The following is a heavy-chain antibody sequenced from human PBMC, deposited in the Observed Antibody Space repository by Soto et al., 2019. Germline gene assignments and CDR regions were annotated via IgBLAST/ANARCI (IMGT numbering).Heavy chain of an antibody. CDR1: GGSFNRHT. Sequence: QVQLVQSGAEVRKPGSSVRVSCKASGGSFNRHTISWVRQAPGQGLEWMGGIIPIFGTANHAQKFQGRVKIIADESTSTVYMELGSLRSDDTAIYYCARGWGYDSTDYYYAYWGQGTLVIVSS. CDR2: IIPIFGTA. CDR3: ARGWGYDSTDYYYAY. J-gene: IGHJ4*02. V-gene: IGHV1-69*01. D-gene: IGHD3-22*01.